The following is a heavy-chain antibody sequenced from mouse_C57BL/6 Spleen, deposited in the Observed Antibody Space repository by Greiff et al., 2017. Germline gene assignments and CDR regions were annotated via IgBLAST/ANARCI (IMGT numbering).Heavy chain of an antibody. Sequence: QVQLKQSGPELVKPGASVKLSCKASGYTFTSYDINWVKQRPGQGLEWIGWIYPRDGSTKYNEKFKGKATLTVDTSSSTAYMELHSLTSEDSAVYFCAREMDYDYDWFAYWGQGTLVTVSA. CDR2: IYPRDGST. V-gene: IGHV1-85*01. CDR3: AREMDYDYDWFAY. CDR1: GYTFTSYD. J-gene: IGHJ3*01. D-gene: IGHD2-4*01.